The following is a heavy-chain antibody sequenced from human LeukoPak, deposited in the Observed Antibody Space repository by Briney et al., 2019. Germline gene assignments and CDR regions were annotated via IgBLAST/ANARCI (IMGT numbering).Heavy chain of an antibody. CDR3: ARGSSGYYPA. J-gene: IGHJ5*02. V-gene: IGHV1-46*01. D-gene: IGHD3-22*01. CDR1: GYTFTSYY. CDR2: INTSCGST. Sequence: ASVKLSCNSSGYTFTSYYMHWVRHPPGQGLEWMGIINTSCGSTSYAQKFQGRVTMTRDTSTSTVYMELSSLRSEDTAVYYCARGSSGYYPAWGQGTLVSVSS.